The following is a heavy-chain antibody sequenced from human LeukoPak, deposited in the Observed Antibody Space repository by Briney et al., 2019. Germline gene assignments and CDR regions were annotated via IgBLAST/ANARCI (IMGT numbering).Heavy chain of an antibody. D-gene: IGHD1-26*01. CDR3: ARDYSGSYVDAFDI. CDR2: IGGSGGTT. V-gene: IGHV3-23*01. J-gene: IGHJ3*02. CDR1: GFTFSSYG. Sequence: GGSLRLSCAASGFTFSSYGMSWVRQAPGKGLEWVSSIGGSGGTTHYADSVKGRFTISRDNSKNTLYLQMNSLRADDTALYYCARDYSGSYVDAFDIWGQGTMVTVSS.